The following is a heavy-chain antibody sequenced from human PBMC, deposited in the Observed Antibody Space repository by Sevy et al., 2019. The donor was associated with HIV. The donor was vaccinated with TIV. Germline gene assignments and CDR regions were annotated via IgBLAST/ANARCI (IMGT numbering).Heavy chain of an antibody. CDR1: GFAFSDYY. Sequence: GGSLRLSCAASGFAFSDYYMNWIRQAPGKGLEWVSCISGLTNYINYADSVKGRFTISRDNAKNSVYLQMNSLTVEDTAVYYCARDRRNYAGQYFDYWGQGTLVTVSS. CDR3: ARDRRNYAGQYFDY. J-gene: IGHJ4*02. V-gene: IGHV3-11*06. CDR2: ISGLTNYI. D-gene: IGHD3-16*01.